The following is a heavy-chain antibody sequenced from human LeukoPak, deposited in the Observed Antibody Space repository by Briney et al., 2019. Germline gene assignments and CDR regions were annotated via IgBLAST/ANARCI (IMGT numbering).Heavy chain of an antibody. CDR1: GGSFSGYY. J-gene: IGHJ6*03. CDR2: INHSGST. CDR3: ARRGYYYYMDV. Sequence: SETLSLTCAVYGGSFSGYYWSWIRQPPGKGLEWIGEINHSGSTNYNPSLKSRVTISVDTSKNQFSLKLSSVTAADTAVYYCARRGYYYYMDVWGKGTTVTISS. V-gene: IGHV4-34*01.